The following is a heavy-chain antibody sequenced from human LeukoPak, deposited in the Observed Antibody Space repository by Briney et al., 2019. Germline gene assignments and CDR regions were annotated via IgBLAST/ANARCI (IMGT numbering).Heavy chain of an antibody. CDR3: ARQRYYGSGSSRGFDP. V-gene: IGHV4-59*01. CDR1: GGSISSYY. CDR2: IYYSGST. Sequence: SETLSLTCTVSGGSISSYYWSWIRQPPGKGLEWIGYIYYSGSTNYNPSLKSRVTISVDTSKNQFSLKLSSVTAADTAVYYCARQRYYGSGSSRGFDPWGQGTLVTVSS. J-gene: IGHJ5*02. D-gene: IGHD3-10*01.